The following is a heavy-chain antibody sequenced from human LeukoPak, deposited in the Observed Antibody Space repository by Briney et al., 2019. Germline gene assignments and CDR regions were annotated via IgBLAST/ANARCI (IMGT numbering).Heavy chain of an antibody. V-gene: IGHV3-64*01. CDR3: AREHHGASTAAAGSTHFDY. J-gene: IGHJ4*02. CDR1: GFTFSSYA. D-gene: IGHD6-13*01. Sequence: PGGSLRLSCAASGFTFSSYAMHWVRQAPGKGLEYVSAISSNGGSTYYANSVKGRFTISRDNSKNTLYLQMGSLRAEDMAVYYCAREHHGASTAAAGSTHFDYWGQGTLVTVSS. CDR2: ISSNGGST.